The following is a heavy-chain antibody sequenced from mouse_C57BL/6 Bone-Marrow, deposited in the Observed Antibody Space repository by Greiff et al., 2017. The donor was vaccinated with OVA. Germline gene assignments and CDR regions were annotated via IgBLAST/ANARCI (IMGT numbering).Heavy chain of an antibody. Sequence: VQLQESGAELARPGASVKLSCKASGYTFTSYGISWVKQRTGQGLEWIGEIYPRSGNTYYNEKFKGKATLTADKSSSTAYMALRSLTSEDSAVYFCARGYYGSSDAMDYWGQGTSVTVSS. V-gene: IGHV1-81*01. D-gene: IGHD1-1*01. CDR2: IYPRSGNT. J-gene: IGHJ4*01. CDR3: ARGYYGSSDAMDY. CDR1: GYTFTSYG.